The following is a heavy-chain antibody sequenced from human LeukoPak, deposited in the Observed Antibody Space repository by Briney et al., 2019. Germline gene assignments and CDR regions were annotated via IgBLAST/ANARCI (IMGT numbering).Heavy chain of an antibody. V-gene: IGHV3-30*18. Sequence: GGSLRLSCAASGFTFSSYGMHWVRQAPGKGLEWVAVISYDGSNKYYADSVKGRFTISRDNSKNTLYLQMNSLRAEDTAVYYCAKDPTMVRGVIISGDYFDYWGQGTLVTVSS. CDR2: ISYDGSNK. CDR1: GFTFSSYG. J-gene: IGHJ4*02. D-gene: IGHD3-10*01. CDR3: AKDPTMVRGVIISGDYFDY.